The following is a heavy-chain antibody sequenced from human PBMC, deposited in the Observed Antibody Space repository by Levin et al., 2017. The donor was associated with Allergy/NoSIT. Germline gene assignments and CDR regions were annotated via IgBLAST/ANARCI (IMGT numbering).Heavy chain of an antibody. D-gene: IGHD1-26*01. CDR3: ARASREVDY. V-gene: IGHV3-11*05. Sequence: PGESLKISCAASGFTFSDFYMSWIRQAPGKGLEWVSFISSSGSYTNYADSVKGRFTMSRDNAKNSLYLQMNSLRAEDTAVYYCARASREVDYWGQGTLVTVSS. J-gene: IGHJ4*02. CDR1: GFTFSDFY. CDR2: ISSSGSYT.